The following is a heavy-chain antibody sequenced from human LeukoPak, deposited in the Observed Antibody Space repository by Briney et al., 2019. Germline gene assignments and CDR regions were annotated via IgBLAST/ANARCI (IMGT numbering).Heavy chain of an antibody. CDR1: GGSISSSNYN. D-gene: IGHD6-13*01. V-gene: IGHV4-39*07. Sequence: SSETLSLTCSVAGGSISSSNYNWGWIRQPPGKGLEWIGSIYYSGSTYYNPSLKSRVTISVDTSKNQFSLKLSSVTAADTAVYYCARVYVGPLGQQRPYFDYWGQGTLVTVSS. J-gene: IGHJ4*02. CDR2: IYYSGST. CDR3: ARVYVGPLGQQRPYFDY.